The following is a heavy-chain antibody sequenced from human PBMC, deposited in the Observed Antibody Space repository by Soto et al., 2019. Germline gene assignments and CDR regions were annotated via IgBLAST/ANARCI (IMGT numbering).Heavy chain of an antibody. CDR1: GFTFDDYA. Sequence: GGSLRLSCAASGFTFDDYAMHWVRQASGKGLEWVSGISWNSGSIGYADSVKGRFTISRDNAKNSLYLQMNSLRAEDTALYYCAKAREAAPIYGMDVWGQGTTVTVSS. CDR3: AKAREAAPIYGMDV. J-gene: IGHJ6*02. CDR2: ISWNSGSI. D-gene: IGHD6-6*01. V-gene: IGHV3-9*01.